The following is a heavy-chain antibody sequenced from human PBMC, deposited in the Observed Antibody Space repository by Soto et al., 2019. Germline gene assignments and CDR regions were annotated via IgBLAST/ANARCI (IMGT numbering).Heavy chain of an antibody. D-gene: IGHD3-22*01. V-gene: IGHV1-46*01. J-gene: IGHJ3*02. CDR3: AGDSSGYAPVDI. Sequence: QVQLVQSGAEVKKPGASVKVSCKASGYTFTSYYMHWVRQAPGQGLEWMGIINPSGGRTSYAQKFQGRVTMTRDTSTSTVYMELSSMRSEDTAVYYWAGDSSGYAPVDIWGQGTMVTVS. CDR1: GYTFTSYY. CDR2: INPSGGRT.